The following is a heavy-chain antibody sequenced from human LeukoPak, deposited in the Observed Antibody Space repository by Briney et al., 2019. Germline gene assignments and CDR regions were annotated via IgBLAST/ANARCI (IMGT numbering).Heavy chain of an antibody. V-gene: IGHV3-21*01. CDR1: GFTFSSYS. D-gene: IGHD3-22*01. Sequence: GGSLRLSCAASGFTFSSYSMNWVRQAPGKGLEWVSSISSSSSYIYYADSVKGRFTISRDNSKNTLYLQMNSLSAEDTAVYFCARVQRYNYYYDSSGAPFGYWGQGTLVTVSS. CDR3: ARVQRYNYYYDSSGAPFGY. CDR2: ISSSSSYI. J-gene: IGHJ4*02.